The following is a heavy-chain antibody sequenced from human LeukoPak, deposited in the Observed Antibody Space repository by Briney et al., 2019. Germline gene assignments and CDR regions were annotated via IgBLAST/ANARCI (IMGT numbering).Heavy chain of an antibody. CDR3: AIETELGFDY. J-gene: IGHJ4*02. V-gene: IGHV3-33*01. D-gene: IGHD7-27*01. CDR1: GFTFNNYG. CDR2: IWYDGSNK. Sequence: GRSLRLSCAASGFTFNNYGMHWVRQAPGKGLEWVAVIWYDGSNKYYADSVKGRFTISRDNPKNTLYLQMSSLRAEDTAVYYCAIETELGFDYWGQGTLVTVSS.